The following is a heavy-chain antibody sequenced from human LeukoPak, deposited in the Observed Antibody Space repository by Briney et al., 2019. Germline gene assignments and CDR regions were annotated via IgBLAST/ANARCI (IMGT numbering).Heavy chain of an antibody. Sequence: PGGSLRLSCAASGFTFSSYEMNWVRQAPGKGLEWVSGISWNSGSIGYADSVKGRFTISRDNAKNSLYLQMNSLRAEDMALHYCAKDSSGDHKYLQHWGQGTLVTVSS. CDR2: ISWNSGSI. D-gene: IGHD4-17*01. CDR1: GFTFSSYE. CDR3: AKDSSGDHKYLQH. J-gene: IGHJ1*01. V-gene: IGHV3-9*03.